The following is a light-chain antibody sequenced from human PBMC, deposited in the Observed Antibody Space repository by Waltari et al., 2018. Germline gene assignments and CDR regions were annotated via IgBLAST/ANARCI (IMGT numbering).Light chain of an antibody. V-gene: IGKV1D-12*01. CDR2: AAS. CDR3: QHANNFPIT. Sequence: DIQMTQSPSPVSASVGDRVTISCRASQNINSWLAWYQQKPGKAPKLLIYAASSLQSGVPSRFSGSGSGTDFTLTISSLQPEDFATYFCQHANNFPITFGQGTRLEIK. J-gene: IGKJ5*01. CDR1: QNINSW.